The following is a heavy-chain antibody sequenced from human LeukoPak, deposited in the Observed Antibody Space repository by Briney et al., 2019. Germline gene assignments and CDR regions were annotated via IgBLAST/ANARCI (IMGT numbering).Heavy chain of an antibody. CDR1: GFTFSSYE. CDR3: AREAADYDFWSPRPAGYNWFDP. J-gene: IGHJ5*02. Sequence: PGGSLRLSCAASGFTFSSYEMNWVRQAPGKGLEWVSYISSSGSTIYYADSVKGRFTISRDNAKNSLYLQMNSLRAEDTAVYYCAREAADYDFWSPRPAGYNWFDPWGQGILVTVSS. CDR2: ISSSGSTI. V-gene: IGHV3-48*03. D-gene: IGHD3-3*01.